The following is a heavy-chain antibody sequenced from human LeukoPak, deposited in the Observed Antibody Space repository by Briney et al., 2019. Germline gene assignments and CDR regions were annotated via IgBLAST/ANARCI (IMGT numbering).Heavy chain of an antibody. V-gene: IGHV4-34*01. CDR2: INHSGST. CDR1: GGSFSDYY. J-gene: IGHJ4*02. CDR3: ARGGEAYYYGSASQDY. Sequence: PSETLSLTCAVYGGSFSDYYWTWIRQPPGKGLQWIGEINHSGSTNYNPSLKSRVTISVDTSKNQFSLKLNSVTAADTAVYYCARGGEAYYYGSASQDYWGQGTLVTVSS. D-gene: IGHD3-10*01.